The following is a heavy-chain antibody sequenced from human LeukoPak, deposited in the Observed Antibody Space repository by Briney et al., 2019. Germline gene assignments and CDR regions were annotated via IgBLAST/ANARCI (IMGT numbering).Heavy chain of an antibody. CDR3: ARGLSLRYFDWLFY. D-gene: IGHD3-9*01. CDR2: INPNSGGT. J-gene: IGHJ4*02. Sequence: ASVKVSCTASGHTFTSYDINWVRQATGQGLEWMGWINPNSGGTNYAQKFQGRVTMTRDTSISTAYMELSRLRSDDTAVYYCARGLSLRYFDWLFYWGQGTLVTVSS. V-gene: IGHV1-2*02. CDR1: GHTFTSYD.